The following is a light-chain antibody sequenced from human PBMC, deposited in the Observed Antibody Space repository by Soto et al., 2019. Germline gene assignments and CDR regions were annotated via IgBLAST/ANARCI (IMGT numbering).Light chain of an antibody. CDR2: GAS. CDR3: QQYYDWPIT. CDR1: QSISSL. Sequence: ELVLTQSPGTLSLSPGERATLSCRASQSISSLLAWYQQKRGQAPRLLIYGASTRATGIPARFSGSGSGTDFTLTISSLQSEDFAVYYCQQYYDWPITFGQGTRLEIK. J-gene: IGKJ5*01. V-gene: IGKV3-15*01.